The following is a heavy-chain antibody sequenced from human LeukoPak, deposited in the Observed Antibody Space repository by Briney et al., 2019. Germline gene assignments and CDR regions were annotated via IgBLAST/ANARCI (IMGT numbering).Heavy chain of an antibody. J-gene: IGHJ5*02. CDR2: ISAYNGNT. CDR3: ARNAGYSSGETGACNWFDP. V-gene: IGHV1-18*01. D-gene: IGHD6-19*01. CDR1: GGTFSSYA. Sequence: ASVKVSCKASGGTFSSYAINWVRQAPGQGLEWMGWISAYNGNTNYAQKLQGRVTMTTDTSTSTAYMELRSLRSDDTAVYYCARNAGYSSGETGACNWFDPWGQGTLVTVSS.